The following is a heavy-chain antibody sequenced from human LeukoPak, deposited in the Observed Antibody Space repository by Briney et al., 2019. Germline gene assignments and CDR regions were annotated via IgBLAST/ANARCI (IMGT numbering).Heavy chain of an antibody. CDR1: GYSLTSHY. D-gene: IGHD4-23*01. J-gene: IGHJ5*02. V-gene: IGHV1-46*01. Sequence: ASVKVSCKASGYSLTSHYMHWVRQAPGQGLEWMGLINPRGTSTIYAEKFQGRIIMTRDMSTTTDYMELSSLKSDDTAVYYCARDNSIHERGWWFDPWGQGTLVTVSS. CDR3: ARDNSIHERGWWFDP. CDR2: INPRGTST.